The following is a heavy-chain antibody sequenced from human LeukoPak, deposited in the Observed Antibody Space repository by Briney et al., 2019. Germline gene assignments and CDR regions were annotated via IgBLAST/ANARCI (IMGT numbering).Heavy chain of an antibody. Sequence: GGSLRLSCAASGFTFSSYAMHWVRQAPGKGLEWVAVISYDGSNKYYADSVKGRFTISRDNSKNTLYLQMNSLRAEDTAVYYCARNYHRGIPSSGWFDPWGQGTLVTVSS. V-gene: IGHV3-30*01. CDR3: ARNYHRGIPSSGWFDP. CDR1: GFTFSSYA. CDR2: ISYDGSNK. D-gene: IGHD3-10*01. J-gene: IGHJ5*02.